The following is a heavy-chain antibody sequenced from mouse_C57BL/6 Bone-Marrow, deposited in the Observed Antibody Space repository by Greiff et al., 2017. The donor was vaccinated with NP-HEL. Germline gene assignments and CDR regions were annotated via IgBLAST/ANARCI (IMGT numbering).Heavy chain of an antibody. Sequence: VQLKESGPVLVKPGASVKMSCKASGYTFTDYYMNWVKQSHGKSLEWIGVINPYNGGTSYNQKFKGKATLTVDKSSSTAYMELNSLPSEDSAVYYCARSGLITTVVATNYWGQGTTLTVSS. CDR1: GYTFTDYY. V-gene: IGHV1-19*01. D-gene: IGHD1-1*01. CDR3: ARSGLITTVVATNY. J-gene: IGHJ2*01. CDR2: INPYNGGT.